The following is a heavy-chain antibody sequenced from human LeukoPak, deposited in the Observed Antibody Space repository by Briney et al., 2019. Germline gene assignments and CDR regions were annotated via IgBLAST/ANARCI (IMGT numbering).Heavy chain of an antibody. CDR2: MNPNSGNT. J-gene: IGHJ6*03. CDR3: ARGRIAAAGHYYMDV. CDR1: GYTFTSYD. Sequence: ASVKVSCKASGYTFTSYDINWVRQATGQGLEWMGWMNPNSGNTGYAQKFQGRVTMTRNTSISTAYMDVSSLRSEDTAVYYCARGRIAAAGHYYMDVWGKGTTVTVSS. V-gene: IGHV1-8*01. D-gene: IGHD6-13*01.